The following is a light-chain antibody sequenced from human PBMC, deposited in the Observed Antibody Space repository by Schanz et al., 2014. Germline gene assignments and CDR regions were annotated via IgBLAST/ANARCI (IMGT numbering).Light chain of an antibody. CDR3: QQYYSIPLT. Sequence: DILMTQSPATLPVSPGERATVSCRASQSVNSNLAWYQQKPGQAPRLLIYGASTRATGIPANFSGSGSGTEFTLTISSLQAEDVAVYYCQQYYSIPLTFGGGTKVEIK. CDR2: GAS. CDR1: QSVNSN. J-gene: IGKJ4*01. V-gene: IGKV3-15*01.